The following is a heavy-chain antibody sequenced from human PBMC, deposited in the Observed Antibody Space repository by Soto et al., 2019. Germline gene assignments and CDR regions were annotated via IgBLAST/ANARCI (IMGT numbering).Heavy chain of an antibody. D-gene: IGHD6-19*01. Sequence: GGSLRLSCAASGFTFSSYAMSWVRQAPGKGLEWVSAISGSGGSTYYADSVKGRFTISRDNAKNTLYLQMNSLRVEDTAVYYCARGFSRGSGWYNYGMDVWGQGTTVTVSS. J-gene: IGHJ6*02. V-gene: IGHV3-23*01. CDR1: GFTFSSYA. CDR3: ARGFSRGSGWYNYGMDV. CDR2: ISGSGGST.